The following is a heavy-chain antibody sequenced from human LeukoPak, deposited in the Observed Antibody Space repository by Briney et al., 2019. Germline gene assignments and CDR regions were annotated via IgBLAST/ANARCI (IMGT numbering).Heavy chain of an antibody. CDR1: GYSISSGYY. CDR2: INHSGST. Sequence: SETLSLTCTVSGYSISSGYYSGSIRQPPGKGLEWIGEINHSGSTNYNPSLKSRVTISVDTSKNQFSLKLTSVTAADTAVYYCARSYFGSGSYFRYWGQGTLVTVSS. CDR3: ARSYFGSGSYFRY. D-gene: IGHD3-10*01. J-gene: IGHJ4*02. V-gene: IGHV4-38-2*02.